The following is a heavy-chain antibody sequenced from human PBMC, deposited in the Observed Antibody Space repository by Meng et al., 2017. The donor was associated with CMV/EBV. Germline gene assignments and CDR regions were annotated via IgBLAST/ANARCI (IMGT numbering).Heavy chain of an antibody. CDR1: GFTFSRYV. CDR3: ARSPEAGG. CDR2: ISSNGGST. D-gene: IGHD1-14*01. J-gene: IGHJ4*02. V-gene: IGHV3-64*02. Sequence: GGSLRLSCAASGFTFSRYVMHWVRQAPGKGLEYVSTISSNGGSTYYADSVKGRFTISRDNSKSTLYLQMGSLRAEDMAVYYCARSPEAGGWGQGTLVTVSS.